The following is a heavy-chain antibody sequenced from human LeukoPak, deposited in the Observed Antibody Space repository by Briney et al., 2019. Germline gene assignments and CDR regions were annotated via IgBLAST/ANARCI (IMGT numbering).Heavy chain of an antibody. CDR1: GYSFTDHS. CDR3: ARDFAGTTSRYNCYAMDV. J-gene: IGHJ6*02. D-gene: IGHD1-7*01. Sequence: ASVKVSCKASGYSFTDHSMHWVRQASGQGLEWMGWITPNSGGTNYAQKFQGRVTMTRDPSISTAYMELSRLRSDDTAVYYCARDFAGTTSRYNCYAMDVWGQGTTVTVSS. CDR2: ITPNSGGT. V-gene: IGHV1-2*02.